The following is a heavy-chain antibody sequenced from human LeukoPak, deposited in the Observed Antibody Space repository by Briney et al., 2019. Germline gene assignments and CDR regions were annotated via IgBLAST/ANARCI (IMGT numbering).Heavy chain of an antibody. Sequence: SETLSLTCTVSDGSISSYYWSWIRQPPGKGLEWIGYIYYSGSTNYNPSLKSRVTISVDTSKNQFSLKLSSVTAADTAVYYCARSPSPYYGMDVWGQGTTVTVSS. V-gene: IGHV4-59*01. J-gene: IGHJ6*02. CDR2: IYYSGST. CDR3: ARSPSPYYGMDV. CDR1: DGSISSYY.